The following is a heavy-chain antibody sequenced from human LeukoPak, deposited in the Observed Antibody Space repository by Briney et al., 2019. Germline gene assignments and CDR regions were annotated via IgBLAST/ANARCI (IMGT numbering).Heavy chain of an antibody. D-gene: IGHD5-18*01. Sequence: GGSLRLSCAASGFTFSSNGMHWVRQAPGKGLEWVAVISYEGSKKYYADSVKGRFTISRDNPKNTLYLQMNSLRAEDTAVYYCAKHRGYSYGSLGMDVWGQGTTVTVCS. CDR2: ISYEGSKK. CDR1: GFTFSSNG. J-gene: IGHJ6*02. CDR3: AKHRGYSYGSLGMDV. V-gene: IGHV3-30*18.